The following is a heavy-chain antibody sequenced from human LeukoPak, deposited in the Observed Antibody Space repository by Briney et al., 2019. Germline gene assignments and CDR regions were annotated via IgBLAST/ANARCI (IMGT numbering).Heavy chain of an antibody. CDR3: ARWGHSDYSSFPTKFDY. D-gene: IGHD4-11*01. Sequence: GGSLRLSCAASGFTFSSFQMTWVRQAPGKGLECVVYIGGGDSQIFYADSVKGRFTISRDNAKNSLYLQMSSLRAEDTAIYYCARWGHSDYSSFPTKFDYWGQGTLVTVSS. CDR1: GFTFSSFQ. V-gene: IGHV3-48*03. J-gene: IGHJ4*02. CDR2: IGGGDSQI.